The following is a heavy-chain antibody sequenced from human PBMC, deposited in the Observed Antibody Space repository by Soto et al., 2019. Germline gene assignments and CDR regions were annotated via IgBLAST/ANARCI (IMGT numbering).Heavy chain of an antibody. CDR1: GFTFSSYG. D-gene: IGHD3-3*01. J-gene: IGHJ3*02. V-gene: IGHV3-33*01. CDR2: IWYDGSNK. Sequence: GGSLRLSCAASGFTFSSYGMHWVRQAPGKGLEWVAVIWYDGSNKYYADSVKGRFTISRDNSKNTLYLQMNSLRAEDTAVYYCARAYYDFWSGYYAPSPFDIWGQGTMVTVSS. CDR3: ARAYYDFWSGYYAPSPFDI.